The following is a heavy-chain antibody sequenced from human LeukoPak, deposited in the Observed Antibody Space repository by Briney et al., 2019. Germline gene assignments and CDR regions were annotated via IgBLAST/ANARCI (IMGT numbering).Heavy chain of an antibody. J-gene: IGHJ6*02. V-gene: IGHV1-69*13. CDR1: GGTFSSYA. CDR3: ARSCGSCYSTWYYYGMDV. D-gene: IGHD2-15*01. CDR2: IIPIFGTA. Sequence: SVNVSCKASGGTFSSYAISWVRQAPGQGLEWMGGIIPIFGTANYAQKFQGRVTITADESTSTAYMELSSLRSEDTAVYYCARSCGSCYSTWYYYGMDVWGQGTTVTVSS.